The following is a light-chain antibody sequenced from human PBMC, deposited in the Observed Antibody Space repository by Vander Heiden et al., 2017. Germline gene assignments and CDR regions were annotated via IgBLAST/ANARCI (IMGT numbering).Light chain of an antibody. V-gene: IGKV2-24*01. Sequence: DIVITQTPRSSRVTVGQPASSSCRSSRSLVHSDGRTYLSWLQQRPGQPPRLLIYEISNRFSGVPDRFSGSGAGTDFTLKISRVEAEDVGVYYCMQATQFPAYTFGQGTKLEIK. CDR2: EIS. CDR3: MQATQFPAYT. J-gene: IGKJ2*01. CDR1: RSLVHSDGRTY.